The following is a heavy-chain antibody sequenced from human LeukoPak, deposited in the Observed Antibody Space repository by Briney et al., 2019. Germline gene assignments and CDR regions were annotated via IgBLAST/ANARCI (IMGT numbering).Heavy chain of an antibody. J-gene: IGHJ4*02. Sequence: GGSLRLPCVASGFRFRNYWMAWIRHAPGRGLVWVSSIGVAGGSKNYADSVKGRFTISRDNSKSTLYLQMSSLSPDDTAVYYCAKGGGLSCYDYWGQGTLVTVSS. CDR2: IGVAGGSK. CDR3: AKGGGLSCYDY. V-gene: IGHV3-23*01. D-gene: IGHD2-15*01. CDR1: GFRFRNYW.